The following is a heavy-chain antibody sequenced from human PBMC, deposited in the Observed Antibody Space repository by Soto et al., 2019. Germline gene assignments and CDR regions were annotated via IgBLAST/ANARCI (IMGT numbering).Heavy chain of an antibody. Sequence: QVQLQQWGAGLLKPSETLSLTCAVYGGSFSGYYWSWIRQPPGKGLEWIGGINHSGSTNYNPSLTSRVNISVDTSKNQFSLKLRSVNAADTAVYYCARGRNWFDPWGQGNLVTVSS. CDR2: INHSGST. J-gene: IGHJ5*02. CDR3: ARGRNWFDP. V-gene: IGHV4-34*01. CDR1: GGSFSGYY.